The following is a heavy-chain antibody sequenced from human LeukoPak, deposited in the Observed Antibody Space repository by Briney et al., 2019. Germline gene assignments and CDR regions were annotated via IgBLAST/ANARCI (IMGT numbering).Heavy chain of an antibody. CDR3: AKDWNDVGSDAFHI. CDR1: GFTFNSYA. V-gene: IGHV3-23*01. D-gene: IGHD1-1*01. CDR2: ISGSGANT. Sequence: GGSLRLSCAASGFTFNSYAMSWVRQARGKGLEWVSAISGSGANTYYADSVKGRFSISRDNSKNTLYLQMNSLRAEDTAIYFCAKDWNDVGSDAFHIWGQGTMVTVSS. J-gene: IGHJ3*02.